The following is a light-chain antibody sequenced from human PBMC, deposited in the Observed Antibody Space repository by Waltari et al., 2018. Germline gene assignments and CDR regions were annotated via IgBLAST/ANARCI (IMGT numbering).Light chain of an antibody. Sequence: EIVMTQSPATLSVSPGERATLSCRASQSISNNLAWYQRKPGQAPRLRIYGASTRATDIPARFSGSGSGTEFTLTITSLQSEDFAVYYCHQYHNWWSFGQGTKVEIK. CDR1: QSISNN. V-gene: IGKV3-15*01. CDR2: GAS. J-gene: IGKJ1*01. CDR3: HQYHNWWS.